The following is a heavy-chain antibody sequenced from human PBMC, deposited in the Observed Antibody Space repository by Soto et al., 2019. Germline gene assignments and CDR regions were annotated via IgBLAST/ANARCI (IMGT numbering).Heavy chain of an antibody. V-gene: IGHV3-23*01. Sequence: EVQLLESGGGLVQPGGSLRLSCEASGFTFSGYAMTWVRQAPGKGLEWVSTTSGSGVNTYYADSVKGRFTISRDNSRNTLSLQMNSLRAEDTAVYFCAKVGVDTSMGLDYWGQGTLVTVS. CDR1: GFTFSGYA. J-gene: IGHJ4*02. CDR3: AKVGVDTSMGLDY. D-gene: IGHD5-18*01. CDR2: TSGSGVNT.